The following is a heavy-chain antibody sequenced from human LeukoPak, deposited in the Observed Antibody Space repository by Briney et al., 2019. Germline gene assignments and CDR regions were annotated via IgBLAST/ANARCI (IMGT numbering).Heavy chain of an antibody. J-gene: IGHJ5*02. CDR1: GYSFTSYW. Sequence: GESLKISCKGSGYSFTSYWIGWVRQMPGKGLEWMGIIYPGDFDTRYSPSFQGQVTISADKSISTAYLQWSSLKASDTAMYYCARQGHYYDSSGYLPPYNWFDPWGQGTLVTVSS. CDR3: ARQGHYYDSSGYLPPYNWFDP. V-gene: IGHV5-51*01. D-gene: IGHD3-22*01. CDR2: IYPGDFDT.